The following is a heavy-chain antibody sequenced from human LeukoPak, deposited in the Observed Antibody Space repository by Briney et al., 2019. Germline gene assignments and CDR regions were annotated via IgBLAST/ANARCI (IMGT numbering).Heavy chain of an antibody. D-gene: IGHD4-11*01. Sequence: GGSLRLSCEGSGFIVNNAWMSWIRQAPGKALEWVGRVRTTAEGETTDYAAPVRGRFTISRDDSKSTVYLQMNSLETEDTAIYYCTAGLGKADDDSWGQGTLVTVSS. V-gene: IGHV3-15*01. CDR2: VRTTAEGETT. CDR3: TAGLGKADDDS. J-gene: IGHJ4*02. CDR1: GFIVNNAW.